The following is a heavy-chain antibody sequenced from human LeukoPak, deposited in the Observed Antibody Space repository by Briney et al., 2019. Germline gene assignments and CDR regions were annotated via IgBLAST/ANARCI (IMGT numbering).Heavy chain of an antibody. Sequence: SVRVSCKASGGPFSSYAISWVRQAPGQGLEWMGGIIPIFGTANYAQKFQGRATITTDESTSTAYMELSSLRSEDTAVYYCARDYYYDSSGYYDAFDIWGQGTMVTVSS. J-gene: IGHJ3*02. V-gene: IGHV1-69*05. CDR3: ARDYYYDSSGYYDAFDI. D-gene: IGHD3-22*01. CDR1: GGPFSSYA. CDR2: IIPIFGTA.